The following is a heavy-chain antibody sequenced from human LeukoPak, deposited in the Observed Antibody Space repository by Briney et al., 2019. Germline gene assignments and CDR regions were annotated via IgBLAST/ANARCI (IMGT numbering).Heavy chain of an antibody. CDR2: ISSSSSYI. CDR1: GFTFSSYS. J-gene: IGHJ4*02. CDR3: ASVGGSSSLFDY. V-gene: IGHV3-21*01. Sequence: PGGSLRLSCAASGFTFSSYSMNWVRQAPGKGLEWVSSISSSSSYIYYADSVKGRFTISRDNAKNSLYLQMNSLRAEDTAVYYCASVGGSSSLFDYWGQGTLVTVSS. D-gene: IGHD6-6*01.